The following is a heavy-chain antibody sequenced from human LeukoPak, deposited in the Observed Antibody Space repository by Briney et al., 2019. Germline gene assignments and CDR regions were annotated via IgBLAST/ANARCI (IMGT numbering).Heavy chain of an antibody. CDR1: GFIFSDSY. Sequence: GGSLRLSCAASGFIFSDSYMSWIRQAPGKGPDWVSKISSRGMTIDYADSVKGRFTISRDNSKNTLYLQMNSLRAEDTAVYYCARSGSGSYDYWGQGTLVTVS. D-gene: IGHD1-26*01. CDR3: ARSGSGSYDY. V-gene: IGHV3-11*04. J-gene: IGHJ4*02. CDR2: ISSRGMTI.